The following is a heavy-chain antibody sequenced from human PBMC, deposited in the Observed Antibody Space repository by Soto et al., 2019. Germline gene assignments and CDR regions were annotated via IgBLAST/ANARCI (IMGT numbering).Heavy chain of an antibody. CDR3: AHVYWVAAGIRYYFDY. CDR1: GFSLTTDAVG. Sequence: QITLKESGPTLVKRTQTLTLTCTFSGFSLTTDAVGVGWSRQPPGKALEWLALIYWDDDKRYSPGQKSRLTITKDASRNQVVLTLTNMDPADTATYYCAHVYWVAAGIRYYFDYWGQGTLVTVSS. CDR2: IYWDDDK. D-gene: IGHD6-19*01. V-gene: IGHV2-5*02. J-gene: IGHJ4*02.